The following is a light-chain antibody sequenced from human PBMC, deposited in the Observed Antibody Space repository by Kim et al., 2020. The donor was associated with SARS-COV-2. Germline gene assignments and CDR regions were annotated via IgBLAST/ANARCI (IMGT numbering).Light chain of an antibody. Sequence: PGQSITISCAGTSSEIGVYNSVSWYQQHPGKAPKLSIYDVSNRPSGVSNRFSGSKSGYTASLTISGLQAEDEADYYCISYTTSSVVFGGGTQLTVL. CDR1: SSEIGVYNS. V-gene: IGLV2-14*03. CDR2: DVS. CDR3: ISYTTSSVV. J-gene: IGLJ2*01.